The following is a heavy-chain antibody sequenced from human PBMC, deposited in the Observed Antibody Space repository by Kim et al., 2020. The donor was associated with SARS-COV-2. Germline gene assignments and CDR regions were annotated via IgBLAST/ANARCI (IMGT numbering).Heavy chain of an antibody. CDR1: GGTFSSYA. CDR2: IIPIFGTA. V-gene: IGHV1-69*13. J-gene: IGHJ6*02. Sequence: SVKVSCKASGGTFSSYAISWVRQAPGQGLEWMGGIIPIFGTANYAQKFQGRVTITADESTSTAYMELSSLRSEDTAVYYCARDNLPERQGYDFWSGYNDYYYYGMDVWGQGTTVTVSS. D-gene: IGHD3-3*01. CDR3: ARDNLPERQGYDFWSGYNDYYYYGMDV.